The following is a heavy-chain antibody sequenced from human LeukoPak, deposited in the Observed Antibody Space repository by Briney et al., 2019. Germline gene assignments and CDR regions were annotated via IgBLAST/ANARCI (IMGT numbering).Heavy chain of an antibody. CDR1: GASVSRNIYH. V-gene: IGHV4-61*03. J-gene: IGHJ4*02. CDR2: HSGNS. Sequence: PSETLSLTCTVSGASVSRNIYHGGWIRQPPGKGLEWIGHSGNSDYKPSLKSRITISTDTSNNHFSLNLVSVTAADTAVYYCATYYVGVGGRGHWGPGTLVTVSS. CDR3: ATYYVGVGGRGH. D-gene: IGHD3-16*01.